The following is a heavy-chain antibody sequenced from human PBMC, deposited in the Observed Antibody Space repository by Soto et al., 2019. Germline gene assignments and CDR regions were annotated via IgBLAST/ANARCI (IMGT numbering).Heavy chain of an antibody. CDR1: GLSLSTSGMC. V-gene: IGHV2-70*12. D-gene: IGHD2-21*02. J-gene: IGHJ6*02. Sequence: SGPTRVHPTQTLTLTGTLAGLSLSTSGMCVSWIRQPPGKALEWLARIDWDDDKFYSPSLRSRLTITKDTSKNQVVLTMTNMDPVDTATYYCIQSRCGGDCLQSYASYYYYGMDVWGQGTTVTVSS. CDR2: IDWDDDK. CDR3: IQSRCGGDCLQSYASYYYYGMDV.